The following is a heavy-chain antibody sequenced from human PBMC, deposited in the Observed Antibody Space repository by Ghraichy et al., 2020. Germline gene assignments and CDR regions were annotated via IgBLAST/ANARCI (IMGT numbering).Heavy chain of an antibody. D-gene: IGHD6-19*01. J-gene: IGHJ4*02. CDR2: INHSGST. V-gene: IGHV4-34*01. Sequence: SETLSLTCAVSGGSFSGYYWSWIRQPPGKGLEWIGEINHSGSTNYNPSLKSRVTISVDTSKNQFSLKLSSVTAADTAVYYCARVSRIAVAGPSFDYWGQGTLVTVSS. CDR3: ARVSRIAVAGPSFDY. CDR1: GGSFSGYY.